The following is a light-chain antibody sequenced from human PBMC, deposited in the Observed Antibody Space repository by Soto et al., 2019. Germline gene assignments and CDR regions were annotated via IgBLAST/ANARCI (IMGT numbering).Light chain of an antibody. CDR2: GAS. CDR1: RSVSSN. CDR3: QQYDNWPPWT. Sequence: EIAMTQSPGTLSVSPGERATLSCRASRSVSSNLAWYQQKPGQAPRLLIYGASTRATGIPARFSGSGSGTEFTLTISSLQSEDFAVYYCQQYDNWPPWTFGQGTKVEIK. V-gene: IGKV3-15*01. J-gene: IGKJ1*01.